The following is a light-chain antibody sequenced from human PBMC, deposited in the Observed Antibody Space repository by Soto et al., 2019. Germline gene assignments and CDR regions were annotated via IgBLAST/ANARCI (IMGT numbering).Light chain of an antibody. CDR1: SSDIGGYNY. Sequence: QSVLTQPASVSESPGQSITISCAGTSSDIGGYNYVSWYQQHPDKAPKLMIYRVTNRPSGVSDRFSGSKSGNTASLTISGLQAEDEVDYYCTSYTSSSTYVFGTGTKLTVL. CDR2: RVT. J-gene: IGLJ1*01. CDR3: TSYTSSSTYV. V-gene: IGLV2-14*01.